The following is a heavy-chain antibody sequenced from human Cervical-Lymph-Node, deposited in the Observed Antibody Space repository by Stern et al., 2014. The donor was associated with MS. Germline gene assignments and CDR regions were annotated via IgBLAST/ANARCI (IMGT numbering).Heavy chain of an antibody. CDR3: ARRGGQRLIHFDS. D-gene: IGHD2-2*01. CDR1: GDFITNTNY. V-gene: IGHV4-4*02. J-gene: IGHJ4*02. Sequence: VQLVESGPGLVKPSGTLSLTCAASGDFITNTNYWSWLRQSPGKVLEWIEKISYDGLTDYIPSVRGRVALSRDNSKNQFSLILTSVTATDTAVYFCARRGGQRLIHFDSWGQGTLVTVSS. CDR2: ISYDGLT.